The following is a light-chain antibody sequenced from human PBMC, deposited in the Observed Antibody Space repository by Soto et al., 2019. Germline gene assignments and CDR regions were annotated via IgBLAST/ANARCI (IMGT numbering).Light chain of an antibody. CDR3: QQYKSCPT. CDR2: GAS. Sequence: EIQLTQSPATLSLSAGEGATLSCRASQSVSNYLAWYQQKPGQAPKLLIYGASTGATGIPARFSGSGSGTEFTLTISSLQSEDFALYHCQQYKSCPTFGRGTKVDIK. V-gene: IGKV3-15*01. CDR1: QSVSNY. J-gene: IGKJ4*01.